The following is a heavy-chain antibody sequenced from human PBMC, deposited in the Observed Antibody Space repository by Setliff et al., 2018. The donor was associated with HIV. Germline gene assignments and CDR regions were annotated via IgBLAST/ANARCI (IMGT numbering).Heavy chain of an antibody. D-gene: IGHD4-17*01. CDR2: INTNTGHP. J-gene: IGHJ4*02. Sequence: ASVKVSSKGSGYTFTNYAINWVRQAPGQGLEWMGWINTNTGHPVYARGFTGRFVFSLDTSVNTAFLQINSLKADDTALYYCAREIYDWGQGTLVTVS. V-gene: IGHV7-4-1*02. CDR1: GYTFTNYA. CDR3: AREIYD.